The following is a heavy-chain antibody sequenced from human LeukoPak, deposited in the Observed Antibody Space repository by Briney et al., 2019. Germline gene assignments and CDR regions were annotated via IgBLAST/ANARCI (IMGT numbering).Heavy chain of an antibody. CDR3: AGTAARTDY. V-gene: IGHV3-21*01. D-gene: IGHD6-13*01. CDR1: GFTFSTFS. J-gene: IGHJ4*02. Sequence: GGSPRLSCAASGFTFSTFSMNWVRQAPGKGLEWVSSISTGSSYIYYADSVKGRFTISRDNAKNSLYLQMNSLRVEDTAVYYCAGTAARTDYWGQGTLVIVTS. CDR2: ISTGSSYI.